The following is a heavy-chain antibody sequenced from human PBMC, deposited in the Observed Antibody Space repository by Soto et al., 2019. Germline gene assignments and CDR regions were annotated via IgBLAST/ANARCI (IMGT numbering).Heavy chain of an antibody. V-gene: IGHV1-58*01. D-gene: IGHD3-22*01. Sequence: SVKVSCKASGFTFTSSAVQWVRQARGQRLEWIGWIVVGSGNTNYAQKFQERVTITRDMSTSTAYMELSSLRSEDTAVYYCAAVEFIMLVGGAFALWRHATIVPASS. J-gene: IGHJ3*01. CDR2: IVVGSGNT. CDR1: GFTFTSSA. CDR3: AAVEFIMLVGGAFAL.